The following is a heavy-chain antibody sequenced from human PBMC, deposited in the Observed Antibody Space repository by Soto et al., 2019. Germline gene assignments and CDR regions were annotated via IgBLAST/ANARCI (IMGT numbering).Heavy chain of an antibody. Sequence: QVQLVQSGAEVKKPGASVKVSCKASGYTFTSYGISWVRQAPGQGLEWMGWISAYNGNANYAQKIQGRVTMTTDTSTSTAYIELRSLRSDDTAVYYCARDVDTAMVTYYYYGMDVWGQGTTVTVSS. J-gene: IGHJ6*02. V-gene: IGHV1-18*01. CDR2: ISAYNGNA. CDR3: ARDVDTAMVTYYYYGMDV. CDR1: GYTFTSYG. D-gene: IGHD5-18*01.